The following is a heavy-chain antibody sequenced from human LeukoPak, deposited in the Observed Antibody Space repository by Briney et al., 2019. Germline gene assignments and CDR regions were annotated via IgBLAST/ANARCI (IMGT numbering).Heavy chain of an antibody. CDR2: IYPGDSDT. J-gene: IGHJ3*02. D-gene: IGHD4-23*01. Sequence: GESLKISCKGSGYSFTSYWIGWVRQMPGKGLEWMGIIYPGDSDTRYSPSFQGQVTISADKSISTAYLQWSSLKASDTAMYYCARRVGGSNPGGDAFDIWGQGTMVTVSS. CDR1: GYSFTSYW. V-gene: IGHV5-51*01. CDR3: ARRVGGSNPGGDAFDI.